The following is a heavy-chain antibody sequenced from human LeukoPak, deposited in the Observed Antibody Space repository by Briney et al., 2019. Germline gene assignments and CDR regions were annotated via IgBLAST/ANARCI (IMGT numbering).Heavy chain of an antibody. CDR3: ARARGYNYGYVDY. V-gene: IGHV1-8*01. J-gene: IGHJ4*02. CDR2: MNPNSGDT. CDR1: GYTFTIYD. Sequence: ASVKVSCKASGYTFTIYDINWVRQATGQGLEWMGWMNPNSGDTGYARNFQGRLNMTRNTSKSTAYMELSSLRSEDTAVYYCARARGYNYGYVDYWGQGTLVTVSS. D-gene: IGHD5-18*01.